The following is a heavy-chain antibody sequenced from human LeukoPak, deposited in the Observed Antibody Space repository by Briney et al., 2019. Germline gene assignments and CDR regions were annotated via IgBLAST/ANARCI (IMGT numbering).Heavy chain of an antibody. D-gene: IGHD6-25*01. V-gene: IGHV3-21*01. CDR1: GFTLRRYS. CDR3: ARDSTGSSAYDDYYYYMDV. J-gene: IGHJ6*03. Sequence: RGSLRLSCAASGFTLRRYSMNWVRQAPGKGLEWVSSISSSSSYIYYADSVKGRFTICRDNAKNSLYLQMDSVRAEDTAVYYCARDSTGSSAYDDYYYYMDVWGKGTTVTVSS. CDR2: ISSSSSYI.